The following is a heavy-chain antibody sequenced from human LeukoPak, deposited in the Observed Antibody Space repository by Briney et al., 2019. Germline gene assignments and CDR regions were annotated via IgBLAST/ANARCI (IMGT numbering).Heavy chain of an antibody. J-gene: IGHJ4*02. V-gene: IGHV3-21*01. Sequence: PGGSLRLSCAASGFTFSSYSMNWVRQAPGKGLEWDSSISSSSSYIYYADSEKGRFTISRDNAKNSLYLQMNSLRAEDTAVYYCVRDQTVFTILDYWGQGTLVTVSS. D-gene: IGHD4-17*01. CDR3: VRDQTVFTILDY. CDR1: GFTFSSYS. CDR2: ISSSSSYI.